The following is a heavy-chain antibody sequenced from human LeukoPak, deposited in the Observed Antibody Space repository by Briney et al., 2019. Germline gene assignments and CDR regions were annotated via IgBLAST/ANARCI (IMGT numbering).Heavy chain of an antibody. CDR2: INPSGGST. CDR3: AREYYDSSGYYVYYYMDV. CDR1: GYTFTSYY. V-gene: IGHV1-46*01. Sequence: ASVKVSCKASGYTFTSYYMHWVRQAPGQGLEWMGIINPSGGSTSYAQKFQGGVTMTRDMSTSTVYMELSSLRSEDTAVYYCAREYYDSSGYYVYYYMDVWGKGTTVTVSS. J-gene: IGHJ6*03. D-gene: IGHD3-22*01.